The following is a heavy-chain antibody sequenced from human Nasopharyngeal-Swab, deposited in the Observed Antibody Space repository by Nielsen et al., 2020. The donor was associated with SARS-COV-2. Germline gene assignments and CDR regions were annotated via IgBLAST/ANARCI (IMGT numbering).Heavy chain of an antibody. J-gene: IGHJ4*02. CDR2: ISDSALKT. Sequence: GGSLRPSFAASGFTFTTLALTWVRPAPGKGLEWVSGISDSALKTYYADSVTGRFTISRDNSKNTLYLEMNNVRAEDTALYYCAKNRRNDFWSGSGFDYWAQGALVTVSS. CDR1: GFTFTTLA. D-gene: IGHD3-3*01. CDR3: AKNRRNDFWSGSGFDY. V-gene: IGHV3-23*01.